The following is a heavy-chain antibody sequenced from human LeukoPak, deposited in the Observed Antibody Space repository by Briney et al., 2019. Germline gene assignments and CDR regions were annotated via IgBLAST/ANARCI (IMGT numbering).Heavy chain of an antibody. V-gene: IGHV3-48*01. J-gene: IGHJ4*02. D-gene: IGHD5-24*01. CDR2: ISSSSSTI. CDR1: GFTFSSYN. CDR3: ARASRWLESRLFDY. Sequence: GGSLRLSCAASGFTFSSYNMNWVRQAPGKGLEWVSYISSSSSTIYYADSVKGRFTISRDNAKNSLYLQMNSLRAEDTAVYYCARASRWLESRLFDYWGQGTLVTVSS.